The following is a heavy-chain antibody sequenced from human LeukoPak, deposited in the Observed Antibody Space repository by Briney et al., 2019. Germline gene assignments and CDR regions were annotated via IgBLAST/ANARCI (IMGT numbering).Heavy chain of an antibody. CDR2: INPNSGGT. CDR3: ARGSRFIVVVAAAMSNNWFDP. Sequence: ASVKVSCRASGYXFTGYYIHWVRQAPGQGLEWLGWINPNSGGTNYAHKFQGRVTMTRDTSISTAYMELSRLRSDDTAVYYCARGSRFIVVVAAAMSNNWFDPWGQGTLVTVSS. CDR1: GYXFTGYY. D-gene: IGHD2-2*01. J-gene: IGHJ5*02. V-gene: IGHV1-2*07.